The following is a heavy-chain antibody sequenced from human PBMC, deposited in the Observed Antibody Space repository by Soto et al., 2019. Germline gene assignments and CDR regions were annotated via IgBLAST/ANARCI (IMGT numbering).Heavy chain of an antibody. D-gene: IGHD3-3*01. CDR3: ARDASYYSLWSGYYPSRNGMDV. J-gene: IGHJ6*02. CDR1: GFTFSSFG. CDR2: IWYDGSKK. V-gene: IGHV3-33*01. Sequence: QVQVVESGGGVVQPGRSLRLSCAASGFTFSSFGMHWVRQAPGKGLEWVTIIWYDGSKKSYGDSVKGRFTISRDNPRNTVYLQMNSLRADDTAVYYCARDASYYSLWSGYYPSRNGMDVWGQGTTVTVSS.